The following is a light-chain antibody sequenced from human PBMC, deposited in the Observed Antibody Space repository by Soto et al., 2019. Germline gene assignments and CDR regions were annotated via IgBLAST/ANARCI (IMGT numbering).Light chain of an antibody. J-gene: IGKJ5*01. V-gene: IGKV1-39*01. CDR2: ASS. Sequence: DITMTQSPSSLSASVGDIVTINCRANQSISDYLNWYQQKPGKAPKFLIYASSSLQSGVPSRFRGSGSGTDFTLTISSLQPEDFATYYCQQSYSTPTITFGQGTRLEIK. CDR3: QQSYSTPTIT. CDR1: QSISDY.